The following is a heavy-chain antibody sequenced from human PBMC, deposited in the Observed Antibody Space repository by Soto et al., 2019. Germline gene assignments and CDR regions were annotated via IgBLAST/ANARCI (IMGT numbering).Heavy chain of an antibody. D-gene: IGHD5-18*01. CDR3: ARDYSSYGPFDY. V-gene: IGHV3-33*01. CDR1: GFTFSSYG. CDR2: IWYDGSNK. J-gene: IGHJ4*02. Sequence: GGSLRLSCAASGFTFSSYGMHWVRQAPGKGLEWVAVIWYDGSNKYYADSVKGRFTISRDNSKNTLYLQMNNLRAEDTAVYYCARDYSSYGPFDYWGQGTLVTVSS.